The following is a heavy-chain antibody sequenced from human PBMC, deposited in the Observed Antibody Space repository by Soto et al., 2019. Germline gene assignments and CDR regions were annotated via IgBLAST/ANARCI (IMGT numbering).Heavy chain of an antibody. Sequence: EVQLLESGGGLVQPGGSLRLSCAASGFTFNNYAMTWVLQAPGKGLEWVSAISGGVDTKSYADSVMGRFTVSRDDSKNTLYLQMSSLRAEDKALYYCAKGRGGSGSLTPRVDFWGQGTLVTVSS. V-gene: IGHV3-23*01. J-gene: IGHJ4*02. D-gene: IGHD3-10*01. CDR3: AKGRGGSGSLTPRVDF. CDR2: ISGGVDTK. CDR1: GFTFNNYA.